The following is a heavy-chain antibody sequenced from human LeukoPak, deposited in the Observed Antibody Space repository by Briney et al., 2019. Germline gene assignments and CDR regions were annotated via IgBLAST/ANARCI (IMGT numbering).Heavy chain of an antibody. CDR2: IYHSGST. CDR3: ARAPFGELPFFDY. J-gene: IGHJ4*02. D-gene: IGHD3-10*01. Sequence: SETLSLTCAVSGASISSGDYSWSWIRQPPGKDLEWIGYIYHSGSTYYNPSLMSRVTISVDRSENQFSLKLSSVTAADTAVYFCARAPFGELPFFDYWGQGTQVTVSS. CDR1: GASISSGDYS. V-gene: IGHV4-30-2*01.